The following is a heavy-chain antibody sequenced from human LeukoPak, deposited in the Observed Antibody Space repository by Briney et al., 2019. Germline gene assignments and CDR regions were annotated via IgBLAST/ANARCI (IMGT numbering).Heavy chain of an antibody. CDR1: GFTFNTYG. CDR3: AKEGVQAPTDWYFGL. CDR2: INDNSGTST. J-gene: IGHJ2*01. D-gene: IGHD1-26*01. V-gene: IGHV3-23*01. Sequence: GGSLRLSCAASGFTFNTYGMGWVRPAPGKGLEWVSGINDNSGTSTWYADSVKGRFIIYRDNSKNTVYLQMNSLGVEDTAVYYCAKEGVQAPTDWYFGLWGRGTLVTVSS.